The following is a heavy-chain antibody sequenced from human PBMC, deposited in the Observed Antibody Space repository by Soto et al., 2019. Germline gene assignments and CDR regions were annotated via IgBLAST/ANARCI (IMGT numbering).Heavy chain of an antibody. D-gene: IGHD6-13*01. Sequence: QVQLVESGGGVVQPGRSPRLSCAASGFTFSSYAMHWVRQAPGKGLEWVAVISYDGSNKYYADSVKGRFTISRDNSKNTLYLQMNSLRAEDTAVYYCARDGYSSSWGYFDYWGQGTLVTVSS. CDR2: ISYDGSNK. J-gene: IGHJ4*02. V-gene: IGHV3-30-3*01. CDR3: ARDGYSSSWGYFDY. CDR1: GFTFSSYA.